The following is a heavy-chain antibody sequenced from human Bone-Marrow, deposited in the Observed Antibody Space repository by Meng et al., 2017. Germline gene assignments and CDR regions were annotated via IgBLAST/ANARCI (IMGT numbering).Heavy chain of an antibody. CDR1: GFTFSSYA. J-gene: IGHJ4*02. CDR2: ISGSGGST. CDR3: AKLRNWSGPDYFDY. Sequence: GESLKISCAASGFTFSSYAMSWVRQAPGKGLEWVSAISGSGGSTYYADSVKGRFTISRDNSKNTLYLQMNSLRAEDTAVYYCAKLRNWSGPDYFDYWGRGTLVTVSS. D-gene: IGHD3-10*01. V-gene: IGHV3-23*01.